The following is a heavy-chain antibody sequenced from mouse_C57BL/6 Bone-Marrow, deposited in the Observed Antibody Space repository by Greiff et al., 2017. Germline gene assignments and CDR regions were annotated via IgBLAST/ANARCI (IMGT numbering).Heavy chain of an antibody. CDR2: INPNNGGT. D-gene: IGHD1-1*01. Sequence: VQLQQSGPELVKPGASVKISCKASGYTFTDYYMNWVKQSHGKSLEWIGDINPNNGGTSYNQKFKGKATLTVDKSSSTAYMELRSLTSEDSAVXYCAVYYGSSNYAMYYCGHGTSVTVSS. CDR1: GYTFTDYY. CDR3: AVYYGSSNYAMYY. J-gene: IGHJ4*01. V-gene: IGHV1-26*01.